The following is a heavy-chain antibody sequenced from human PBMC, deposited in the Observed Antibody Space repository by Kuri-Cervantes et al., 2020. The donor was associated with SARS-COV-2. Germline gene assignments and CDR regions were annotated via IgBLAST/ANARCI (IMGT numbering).Heavy chain of an antibody. D-gene: IGHD3-22*01. Sequence: GESLKISCAASGFTFGHYAVHWVRQAPGKGLEWVAAITYDGTNQYYAGSVKGRFTISRDNSKNTLYLQTNSLRAEDTAVYYCAKGYYDSSGYRTLDYWGQGTLVTVSS. CDR2: ITYDGTNQ. CDR3: AKGYYDSSGYRTLDY. V-gene: IGHV3-30*04. J-gene: IGHJ4*02. CDR1: GFTFGHYA.